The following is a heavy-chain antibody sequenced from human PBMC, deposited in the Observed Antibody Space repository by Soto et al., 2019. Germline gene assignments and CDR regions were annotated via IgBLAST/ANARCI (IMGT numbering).Heavy chain of an antibody. D-gene: IGHD6-13*01. CDR3: ASLSSSWYSSWFDP. CDR1: GGSFSGYY. J-gene: IGHJ5*02. V-gene: IGHV4-34*01. CDR2: INHSGST. Sequence: SETLSLTCAVYGGSFSGYYWSWIRQPPGKGLEWIGEINHSGSTNYNPSLKSRVTISVDTSKNQFSLKLSSVTAADTAVYYCASLSSSWYSSWFDPWGQGTLVTVSS.